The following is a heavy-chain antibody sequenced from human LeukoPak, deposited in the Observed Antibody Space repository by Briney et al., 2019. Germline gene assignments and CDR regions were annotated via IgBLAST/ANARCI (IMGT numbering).Heavy chain of an antibody. CDR1: GFTFSSYW. V-gene: IGHV3-7*04. CDR3: ARGGSSGWYSVGFLNY. J-gene: IGHJ4*02. CDR2: IKQDGSEK. Sequence: AGGSLRLSCAVSGFTFSSYWMSWVRQAPGKGLEWVANIKQDGSEKYYVDSVKGRFTISRDNAKNSLYVQMNSLRAEDTAVYYRARGGSSGWYSVGFLNYWGQGTLVSVSS. D-gene: IGHD6-19*01.